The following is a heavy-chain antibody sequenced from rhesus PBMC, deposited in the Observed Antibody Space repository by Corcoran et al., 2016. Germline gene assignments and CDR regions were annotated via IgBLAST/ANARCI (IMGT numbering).Heavy chain of an antibody. Sequence: QLQLQESGPGLVKPSETLSLTCAVSGGSISSNYWSWIRQPPGKGLEWIGRISGSGGRTAYNPSLKSRFTISTDTFKNQFSLKLSSVTAADTAVYYCARDDPYDYGLDSWGQGVVVTVSS. J-gene: IGHJ6*01. CDR3: ARDDPYDYGLDS. CDR1: GGSISSNY. CDR2: ISGSGGRT. V-gene: IGHV4-173*01. D-gene: IGHD2-39*01.